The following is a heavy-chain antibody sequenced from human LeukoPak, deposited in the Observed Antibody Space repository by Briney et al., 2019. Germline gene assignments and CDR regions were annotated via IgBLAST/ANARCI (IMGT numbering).Heavy chain of an antibody. V-gene: IGHV3-7*01. D-gene: IGHD6-19*01. J-gene: IGHJ4*02. CDR3: ARDASALY. Sequence: GGSLTLSCAASGFTFTNYWMSWVRQAPGTGLEWVANIKQHGNEKYYLDSVKGRFTISRDNARDSLYLQMNSLRDDDTSVYFCARDASALYWGRGTLVTVSS. CDR1: GFTFTNYW. CDR2: IKQHGNEK.